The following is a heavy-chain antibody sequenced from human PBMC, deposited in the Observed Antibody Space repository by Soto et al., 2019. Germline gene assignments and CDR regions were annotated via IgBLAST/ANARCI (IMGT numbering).Heavy chain of an antibody. CDR2: INHSGST. D-gene: IGHD3-10*01. CDR1: GGSFSGYY. V-gene: IGHV4-34*01. Sequence: SETLSLTXAVYGGSFSGYYWSWIRQPPGKGLEWIGEINHSGSTNYNPSLKSRVTISVDTSKNQFSLKLSSVTAADTAVYYCARVPITMVRGVMWYYYGMDVWGQGTTVTVSS. J-gene: IGHJ6*02. CDR3: ARVPITMVRGVMWYYYGMDV.